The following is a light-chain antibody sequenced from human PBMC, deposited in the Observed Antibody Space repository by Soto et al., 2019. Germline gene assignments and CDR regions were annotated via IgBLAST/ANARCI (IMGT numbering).Light chain of an antibody. CDR1: ESVGNY. CDR2: GAS. J-gene: IGKJ1*01. Sequence: DIVLTQSPTPLSFSPGERAPLSCRASESVGNYLAWYQEKPGQAPRLLIYGASSRATGIPDRFSGSGSGTDFTLIINRLEPEDFAVYYCQQYDTSPRTFGQGTKVDI. V-gene: IGKV3-20*01. CDR3: QQYDTSPRT.